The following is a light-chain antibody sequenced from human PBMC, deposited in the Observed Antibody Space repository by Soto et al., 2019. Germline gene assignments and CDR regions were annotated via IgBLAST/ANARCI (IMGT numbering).Light chain of an antibody. J-gene: IGKJ4*02. CDR1: QDIKNY. V-gene: IGKV1-33*01. CDR2: DAS. CDR3: QHYDHLPPLS. Sequence: DIQMTQSPSSLSASVGDRVTITCQASQDIKNYLNWYQQKPWKAPNLLIYDASNLKTGVPSRFSGSGSGTHYTFTISSLQPEDVATYYCQHYDHLPPLSVGGGTKVEI.